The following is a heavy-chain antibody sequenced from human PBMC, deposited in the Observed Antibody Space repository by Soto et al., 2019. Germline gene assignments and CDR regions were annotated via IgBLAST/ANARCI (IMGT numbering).Heavy chain of an antibody. D-gene: IGHD3-10*01. CDR2: ISGSGGST. J-gene: IGHJ6*02. CDR3: AKATYYYGSGSFRPFYYYYGMDV. Sequence: PGGSLRLSCAASGFTFSSYAMSWVRQAPGKGLEWVSAISGSGGSTYYADSVKGRFTISRDNSKNTLYLQMNSLRAEDTAVYYCAKATYYYGSGSFRPFYYYYGMDVWGQGTTVTVSS. CDR1: GFTFSSYA. V-gene: IGHV3-23*01.